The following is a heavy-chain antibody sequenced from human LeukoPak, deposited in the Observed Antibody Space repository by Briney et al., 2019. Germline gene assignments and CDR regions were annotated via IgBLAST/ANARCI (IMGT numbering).Heavy chain of an antibody. D-gene: IGHD5-24*01. CDR1: GFTFSSYE. V-gene: IGHV3-48*03. J-gene: IGHJ4*02. Sequence: GGSLRLSCAASGFTFSSYEMNWVRQAPGKGLEWVSYISSSGSTIYYADSVKGRFTISRDNAKNSLYLQMNSLTVEDTAVYYCARDMGWQQFDQWGQGTLVTVSS. CDR2: ISSSGSTI. CDR3: ARDMGWQQFDQ.